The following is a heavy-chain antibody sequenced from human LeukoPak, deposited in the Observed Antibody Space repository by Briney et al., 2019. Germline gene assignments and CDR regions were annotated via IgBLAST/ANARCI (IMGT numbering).Heavy chain of an antibody. D-gene: IGHD1-1*01. Sequence: GGSLRLSCAASGFTFSSYSMNWVRQAPGKGLEWVANIKQDGSEKYYVDSVKGRFTISRDNAKNSLYLQMNSLRAEDTAVYYCARRRTTPNNWNDWPAFDIWGQGTMVTVSS. CDR2: IKQDGSEK. J-gene: IGHJ3*02. CDR3: ARRRTTPNNWNDWPAFDI. V-gene: IGHV3-7*01. CDR1: GFTFSSYS.